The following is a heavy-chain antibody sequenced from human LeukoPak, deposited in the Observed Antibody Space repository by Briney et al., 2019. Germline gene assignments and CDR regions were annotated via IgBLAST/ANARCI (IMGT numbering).Heavy chain of an antibody. J-gene: IGHJ6*02. CDR1: GFTVSSIY. CDR2: IYSGVTS. V-gene: IGHV3-53*01. CDR3: AKVPYSDYGSGRPPFMDV. D-gene: IGHD3-10*01. Sequence: GGSLRLSCAASGFTVSSIYMSWVRQAPGKGLEWVSIIYSGVTSYYADSVKGRFTISRDHSENTLYLQMNSLGAEDTAIYYCAKVPYSDYGSGRPPFMDVWGQGTTVAVSS.